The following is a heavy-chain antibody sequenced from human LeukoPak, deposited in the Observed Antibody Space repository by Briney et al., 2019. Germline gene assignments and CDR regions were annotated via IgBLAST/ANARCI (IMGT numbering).Heavy chain of an antibody. CDR2: ISGSGGST. D-gene: IGHD6-19*01. CDR3: ARSQWLAGRPNDY. Sequence: GGSLRLSCAASGFTFSSYAMSWVRQAPGKGLEWVSAISGSGGSTYYADSVKGRFTISRDNSKNTLYLQMNSLRAEGTAVYYCARSQWLAGRPNDYWGQGTLVTVSS. CDR1: GFTFSSYA. V-gene: IGHV3-23*01. J-gene: IGHJ4*02.